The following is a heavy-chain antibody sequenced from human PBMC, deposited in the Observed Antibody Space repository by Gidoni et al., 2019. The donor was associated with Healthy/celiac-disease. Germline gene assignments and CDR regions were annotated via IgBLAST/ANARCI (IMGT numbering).Heavy chain of an antibody. CDR3: ASGFYKYSSSWYGGFDY. D-gene: IGHD6-13*01. J-gene: IGHJ4*02. CDR2: ISYSGST. Sequence: QLQLQESGPGLVKPSETLSLTCTVPGGSISSSSDYWGWIRQPPGKGLEWIGSISYSGSTYYNPSLKSRVTISVDTSKNQFSLKLSSVTAADTAVYYCASGFYKYSSSWYGGFDYWGQGTLVTVSS. CDR1: GGSISSSSDY. V-gene: IGHV4-39*01.